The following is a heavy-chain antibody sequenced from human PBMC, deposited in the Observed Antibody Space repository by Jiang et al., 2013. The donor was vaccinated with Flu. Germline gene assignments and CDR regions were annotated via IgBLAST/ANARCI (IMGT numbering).Heavy chain of an antibody. CDR2: MNPNSGNT. Sequence: CKASGYTFTSYDINWVRQATGQGLEWMGWMNPNSGNTGYAQKFQGRVTMTRNTSISTAYMELSSLRSEDTAVYYCARGPDSSSPHFDYWGQGTLVTVSS. CDR1: GYTFTSYD. J-gene: IGHJ4*02. CDR3: ARGPDSSSPHFDY. D-gene: IGHD6-6*01. V-gene: IGHV1-8*01.